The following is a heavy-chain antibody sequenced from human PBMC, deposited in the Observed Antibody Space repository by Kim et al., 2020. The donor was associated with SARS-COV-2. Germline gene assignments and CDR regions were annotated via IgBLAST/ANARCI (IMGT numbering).Heavy chain of an antibody. CDR3: ARVYQGSGWSYFDY. D-gene: IGHD6-19*01. J-gene: IGHJ4*02. V-gene: IGHV3-33*01. CDR2: IWYDGSNK. Sequence: GGSLRLSCAASGFTFSSYGMHWVRQAPGKGLEWVAVIWYDGSNKYYADSVKGRFTISRDNSKNTLYLQMNSLRSEDTAVYYCARVYQGSGWSYFDYWGQGTLVTVSS. CDR1: GFTFSSYG.